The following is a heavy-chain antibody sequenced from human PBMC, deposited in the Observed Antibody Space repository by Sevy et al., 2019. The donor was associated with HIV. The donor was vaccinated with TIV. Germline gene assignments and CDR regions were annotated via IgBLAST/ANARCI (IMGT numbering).Heavy chain of an antibody. D-gene: IGHD6-19*01. CDR2: FTGSGNNT. CDR3: AKDSILVAGHFDY. J-gene: IGHJ4*02. Sequence: GGSLRLSCAASGFTFSSYAMSWVRQAPGKGLEWVSSFTGSGNNTFYADSVKGRFTNSRDNSKDTLYLQMNSLRAEDTAVYYCAKDSILVAGHFDYWGQGTLVTVSS. V-gene: IGHV3-23*01. CDR1: GFTFSSYA.